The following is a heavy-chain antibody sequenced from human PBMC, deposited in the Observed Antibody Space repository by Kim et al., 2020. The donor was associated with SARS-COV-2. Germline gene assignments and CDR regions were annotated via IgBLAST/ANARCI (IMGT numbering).Heavy chain of an antibody. CDR3: ARHRGGVRVRGVRKADWYFDL. J-gene: IGHJ2*01. D-gene: IGHD3-10*01. CDR2: IYPGDSDT. CDR1: GYSFTSYW. Sequence: GESLKISCKGSGYSFTSYWIGWVRQMPGKGLEWMGIIYPGDSDTRYSPSFQGQVTISADKSISTAYLQWSSLKASDTAMYYCARHRGGVRVRGVRKADWYFDLWGRGTLVTVSS. V-gene: IGHV5-51*01.